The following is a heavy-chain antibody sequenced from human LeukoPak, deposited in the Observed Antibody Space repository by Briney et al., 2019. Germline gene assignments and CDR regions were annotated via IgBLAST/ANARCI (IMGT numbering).Heavy chain of an antibody. J-gene: IGHJ4*02. CDR1: GFTFTSYS. V-gene: IGHV3-48*02. CDR2: ISTSSSTI. Sequence: GGSLRLSCAASGFTFTSYSMNWVRQAPGKGLEWVSYISTSSSTIYYADSVKGRFTISRDNAKNSLYLQMNSLRDVDTAVYYCATFAQENYWGQGTLVTVSS. CDR3: ATFAQENY.